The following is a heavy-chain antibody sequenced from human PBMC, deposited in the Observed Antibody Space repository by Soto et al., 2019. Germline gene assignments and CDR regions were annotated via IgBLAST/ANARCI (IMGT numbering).Heavy chain of an antibody. Sequence: GASVKVSFKASGYTFTSYAMHWVRQAPGQRLEWMGWINAGNGNTKYSQKFQGRVTITRDTSASTAYMELSSLRSEDTAVYYCARARNYDFWSGFKYGMDVWGQGTTVTVSS. V-gene: IGHV1-3*01. CDR1: GYTFTSYA. J-gene: IGHJ6*02. CDR2: INAGNGNT. D-gene: IGHD3-3*01. CDR3: ARARNYDFWSGFKYGMDV.